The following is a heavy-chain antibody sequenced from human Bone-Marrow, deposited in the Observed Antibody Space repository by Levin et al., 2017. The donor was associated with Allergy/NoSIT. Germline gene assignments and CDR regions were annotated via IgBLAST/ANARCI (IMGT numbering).Heavy chain of an antibody. J-gene: IGHJ4*02. CDR2: INSDGSIT. Sequence: GESLKISCAASGFTFSSYWMHWVRQAPGKGLVWVSRINSDGSITTYADSVKGRFTISRDNAKNTLYLQMNSLRAEDTAVYYGARLSPATNWGQGTLVTVSS. CDR1: GFTFSSYW. CDR3: ARLSPATN. V-gene: IGHV3-74*01.